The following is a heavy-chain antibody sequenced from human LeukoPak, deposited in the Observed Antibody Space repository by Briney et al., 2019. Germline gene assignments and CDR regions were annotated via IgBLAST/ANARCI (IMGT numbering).Heavy chain of an antibody. CDR2: VSKSESA. Sequence: SETLSLTCIVSGGSISKRPYYWAWLRQPPGKGLEGIGSVSKSESAYYNASLKGRVTISVDTSKNHFSLKVSSVTAADTAIYYCARFSSGWFYFDYWGQGTLVSVSS. CDR3: ARFSSGWFYFDY. V-gene: IGHV4-39*07. J-gene: IGHJ4*02. D-gene: IGHD6-19*01. CDR1: GGSISKRPYY.